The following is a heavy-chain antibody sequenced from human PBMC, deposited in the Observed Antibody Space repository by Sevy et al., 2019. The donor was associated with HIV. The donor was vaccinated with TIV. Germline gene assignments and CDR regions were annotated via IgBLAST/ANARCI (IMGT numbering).Heavy chain of an antibody. J-gene: IGHJ5*02. D-gene: IGHD5-12*01. CDR1: GFTLSDYY. Sequence: GGSLRLSCAASGFTLSDYYMTWIRQAPGKGLEWLSYISSSGSTISYADSVKGRFTISRDNAKNSLYLQMNSLRAEDTAVYYCARAWGYSGYDWGNWFDPWGQGTLVTVSS. V-gene: IGHV3-11*04. CDR3: ARAWGYSGYDWGNWFDP. CDR2: ISSSGSTI.